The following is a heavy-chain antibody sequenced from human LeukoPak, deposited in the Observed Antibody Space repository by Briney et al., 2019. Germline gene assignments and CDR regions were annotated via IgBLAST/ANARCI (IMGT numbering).Heavy chain of an antibody. J-gene: IGHJ6*02. V-gene: IGHV4-59*01. CDR3: ARSRGWYHYYYYGMDV. D-gene: IGHD6-19*01. CDR1: GGSISSYY. Sequence: PSETLSLTCTVSGGSISSYYWSWIRQPPGKGLEWIGYIYYSGSTNYNPSLKSRVTISVDTSKNQFSLKLSSVTAADTAVYYCARSRGWYHYYYYGMDVWGQGTTVTVSS. CDR2: IYYSGST.